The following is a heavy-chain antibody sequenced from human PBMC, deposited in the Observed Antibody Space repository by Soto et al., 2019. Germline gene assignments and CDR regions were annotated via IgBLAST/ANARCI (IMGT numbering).Heavy chain of an antibody. V-gene: IGHV1-18*01. CDR2: ISAYNGNT. CDR1: GYTFTSYG. D-gene: IGHD4-17*01. Sequence: GASVKVSCKASGYTFTSYGISWVRQAPGQGLEWMGWISAYNGNTNYAQKLQGRVTMTTDTSTSTAYMELRSLRSDDTAVYYCARVGNYGDYLSVMDWFDPWGQGTLVTVSS. J-gene: IGHJ5*02. CDR3: ARVGNYGDYLSVMDWFDP.